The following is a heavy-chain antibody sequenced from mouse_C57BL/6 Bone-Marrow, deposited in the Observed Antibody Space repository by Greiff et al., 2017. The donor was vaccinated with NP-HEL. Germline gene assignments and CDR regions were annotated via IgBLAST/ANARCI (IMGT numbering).Heavy chain of an antibody. CDR2: INPNNGGT. CDR3: ARDYGSSYSYWYFDV. V-gene: IGHV1-26*01. D-gene: IGHD1-1*01. CDR1: GYTFPDYY. J-gene: IGHJ1*03. Sequence: EVQLQQSGPELVKPGASVKISCKASGYTFPDYYMNWVKQSHGKSLEWIGDINPNNGGTSYNQKFKGKATLTVDKSSSTAYMELRSLTSEDSAVYYCARDYGSSYSYWYFDVWGTGTTVTVSS.